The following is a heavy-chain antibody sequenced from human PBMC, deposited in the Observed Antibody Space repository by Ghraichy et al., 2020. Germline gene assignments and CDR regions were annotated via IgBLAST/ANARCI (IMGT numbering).Heavy chain of an antibody. CDR2: ISYSSSYI. Sequence: LSLTCAASGFTFSSYTMNWVRQAPGKGLEWVSSISYSSSYIYYADAVKGRFTISRDNAKKSLYLQMNSLRAEDTAVYYCARGRDPLRGGYGMDVWGQGTTVTVSS. J-gene: IGHJ6*02. CDR1: GFTFSSYT. D-gene: IGHD3-10*01. V-gene: IGHV3-21*01. CDR3: ARGRDPLRGGYGMDV.